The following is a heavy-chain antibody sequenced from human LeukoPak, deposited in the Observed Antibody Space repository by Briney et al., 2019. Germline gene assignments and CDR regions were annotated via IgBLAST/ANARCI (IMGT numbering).Heavy chain of an antibody. J-gene: IGHJ4*02. CDR2: IYSSGST. D-gene: IGHD4-17*01. CDR1: GDSISGYY. Sequence: SETLSLTCTVSGDSISGYYWTWMWQPPGKGLEWIGYIYSSGSTKYNPSLESRLSISIDTSKNQFSLKLSSVTAADTAVYSCARLRNYCDYWGQGTLVTVSS. CDR3: ARLRNYCDY. V-gene: IGHV4-59*01.